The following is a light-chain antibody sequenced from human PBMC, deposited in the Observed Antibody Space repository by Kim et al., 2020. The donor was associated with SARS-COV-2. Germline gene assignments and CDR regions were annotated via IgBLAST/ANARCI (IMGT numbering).Light chain of an antibody. CDR2: DTA. J-gene: IGKJ5*01. V-gene: IGKV3-11*01. CDR3: QQRNTWPTIT. CDR1: QSVDKV. Sequence: CPGERAPPSCRASQSVDKVLAWYQHRPGQATRLLIYDTANRATGIPARFGGSGAGTDYTLTTSNLQAEDFAVYYCQQRNTWPTITFGQGTRMEIK.